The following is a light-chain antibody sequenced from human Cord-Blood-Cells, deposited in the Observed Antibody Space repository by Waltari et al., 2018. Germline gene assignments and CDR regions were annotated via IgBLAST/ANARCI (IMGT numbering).Light chain of an antibody. Sequence: DIQMTQYTSSLSASVGVRVTITCRASQSSSSYLNWYQQKPGKAPKLLIYAASSLQSGVPSRFSGSGSATDFTLTSSRLQPEDFATYYCQQSYSTPYTFGQGTKLEIK. CDR3: QQSYSTPYT. J-gene: IGKJ2*01. CDR1: QSSSSY. V-gene: IGKV1-39*01. CDR2: AAS.